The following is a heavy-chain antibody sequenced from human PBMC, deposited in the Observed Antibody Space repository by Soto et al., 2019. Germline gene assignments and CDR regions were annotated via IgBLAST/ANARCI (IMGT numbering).Heavy chain of an antibody. CDR3: ANEHKTITIFGVGGMDV. Sequence: SETLSLTCTVSGGSISSGDYYWSWIRQPPGKGLEWIGYIYYSGSTDYNPSLKSRVSISVDTSKNQFSLKLSSVTAADTAVYYCANEHKTITIFGVGGMDVWGQGTTVTVSS. CDR2: IYYSGST. V-gene: IGHV4-30-4*01. CDR1: GGSISSGDYY. J-gene: IGHJ6*02. D-gene: IGHD3-3*01.